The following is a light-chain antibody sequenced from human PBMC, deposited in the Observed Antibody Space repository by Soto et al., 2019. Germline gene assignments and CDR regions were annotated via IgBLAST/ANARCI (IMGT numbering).Light chain of an antibody. CDR1: NSDVGAYNF. CDR2: EVT. Sequence: QSALTQPPSASGSPAQSVTISCTGTNSDVGAYNFVSWYQQHPGKAPKLIIYEVTKRPSGVPDRFSGSKSGNTASLTISGLQAGDEADYYCSSNASNNNYLFGTATKVTVL. J-gene: IGLJ1*01. V-gene: IGLV2-8*01. CDR3: SSNASNNNYL.